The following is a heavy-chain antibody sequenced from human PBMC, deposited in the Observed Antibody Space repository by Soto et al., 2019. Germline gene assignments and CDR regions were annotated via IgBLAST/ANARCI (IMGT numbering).Heavy chain of an antibody. V-gene: IGHV3-23*01. Sequence: EVQLLESGGSLVQPGGSLRLACGASGSTFRSYAMGWVRQAPGKGLEWVSSISGSGGSTYYADSVKGRFTLFRDNSKNTLYQQMNSLRDEDTAIYFCARASLSSSRSWNGDWYFDLWGRGTPVTVSS. CDR2: ISGSGGST. J-gene: IGHJ2*01. CDR3: ARASLSSSRSWNGDWYFDL. CDR1: GSTFRSYA. D-gene: IGHD6-13*01.